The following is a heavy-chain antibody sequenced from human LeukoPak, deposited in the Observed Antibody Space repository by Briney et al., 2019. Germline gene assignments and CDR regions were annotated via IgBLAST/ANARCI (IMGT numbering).Heavy chain of an antibody. J-gene: IGHJ4*02. D-gene: IGHD3-3*01. CDR3: AKENTIFGVVTRFDY. Sequence: GGSLRLSCAASGFTFSSYAMSWVRQAPGKGLEWVSTISDSSSTYYADSVKGRFTISRDNSKNTLYLQMSSLRAEDTAVYYCAKENTIFGVVTRFDYWGQGTLLAVSS. CDR2: ISDSSST. CDR1: GFTFSSYA. V-gene: IGHV3-23*01.